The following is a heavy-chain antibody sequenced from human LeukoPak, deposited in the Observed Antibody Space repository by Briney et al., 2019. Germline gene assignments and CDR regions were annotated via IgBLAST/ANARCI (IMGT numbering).Heavy chain of an antibody. J-gene: IGHJ3*02. V-gene: IGHV1-69*01. CDR3: ARDLPPRSGSYGGWSYDI. D-gene: IGHD1-26*01. CDR2: IIPIFGTA. Sequence: SVKVSCKASGGTFSSYDISWVRQAPGQGLEWMGGIIPIFGTANYAPMLQGRATITADESTSTAYMELSSLRSEDTAVYYCARDLPPRSGSYGGWSYDIWGQGTTVTVSS. CDR1: GGTFSSYD.